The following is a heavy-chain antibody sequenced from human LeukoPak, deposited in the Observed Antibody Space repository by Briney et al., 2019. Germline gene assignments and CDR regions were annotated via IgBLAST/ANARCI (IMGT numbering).Heavy chain of an antibody. CDR2: ISGSGGST. J-gene: IGHJ4*02. CDR1: GFTFSSYA. V-gene: IGHV3-23*01. Sequence: GGSLRLSCAASGFTFSSYAMTWVRQAPGKGLEWVSAISGSGGSTYYADSVKGRFTISRDNSKNTLYLQINSLRAEDTAVYYCAKYGSGRNYFDYWGQGTLVTVSS. D-gene: IGHD3-10*01. CDR3: AKYGSGRNYFDY.